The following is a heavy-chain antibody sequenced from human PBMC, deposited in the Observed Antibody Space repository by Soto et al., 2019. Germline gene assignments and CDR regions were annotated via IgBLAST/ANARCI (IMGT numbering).Heavy chain of an antibody. Sequence: QVPLVESGGGVVQPGRSLRLSCAASGFTCSSHAMHWVRQAPGKGLEWVTVISYDGSNKYYADSVKGRVSISRENSKNTLYLQIARLRREDTAVYYCAIDESSSWTLYYFSGLDVWGQGTKVNVSS. V-gene: IGHV3-30*04. CDR2: ISYDGSNK. D-gene: IGHD6-13*01. CDR1: GFTCSSHA. CDR3: AIDESSSWTLYYFSGLDV. J-gene: IGHJ6*01.